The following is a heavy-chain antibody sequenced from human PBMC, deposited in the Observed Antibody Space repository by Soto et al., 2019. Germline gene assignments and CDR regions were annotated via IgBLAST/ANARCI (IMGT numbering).Heavy chain of an antibody. V-gene: IGHV3-15*01. CDR2: IKSKTDGGRT. Sequence: PGGSLRLSCAASGFTFSNAWMSWVRQAPGKGLEWVGRIKSKTDGGRTDYAAPVKGRFTISRDDSKNTLYLQMNSLKTEDTAVYYCTTGKLRYYDILTGYRYGMDVWGQGTTVTVSS. CDR1: GFTFSNAW. J-gene: IGHJ6*02. D-gene: IGHD3-9*01. CDR3: TTGKLRYYDILTGYRYGMDV.